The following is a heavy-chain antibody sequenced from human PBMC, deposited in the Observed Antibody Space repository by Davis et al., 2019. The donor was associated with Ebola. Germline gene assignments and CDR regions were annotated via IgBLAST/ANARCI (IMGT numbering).Heavy chain of an antibody. CDR2: IDTDGSTT. Sequence: PGGSLRLSCVGSEFTFRSNWFHCVRQAPGKGLEWVSRIDTDGSTTNYADSVKGRFTISRDNAKNTLFLQMNSLRADDTAVYYCARDVGGRGGYWGQGTLVTVSS. V-gene: IGHV3-74*01. J-gene: IGHJ4*02. CDR1: EFTFRSNW. CDR3: ARDVGGRGGY. D-gene: IGHD3-10*01.